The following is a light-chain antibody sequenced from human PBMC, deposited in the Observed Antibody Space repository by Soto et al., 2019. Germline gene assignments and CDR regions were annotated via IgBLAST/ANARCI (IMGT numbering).Light chain of an antibody. CDR3: QQFHDYPIT. CDR1: QGISSA. CDR2: DAS. V-gene: IGKV1D-13*01. Sequence: AIQLTQSPSSLSASVGDRVTITCRASQGISSAFAWYQQKPLKPPKLLIYDASILGSGVPSRFSGSGSGTQVTLTISSLQPEDFATYYCQQFHDYPITFGQGTRLEIK. J-gene: IGKJ5*01.